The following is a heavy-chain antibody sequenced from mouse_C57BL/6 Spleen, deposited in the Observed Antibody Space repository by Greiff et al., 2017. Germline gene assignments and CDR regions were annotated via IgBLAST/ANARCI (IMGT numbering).Heavy chain of an antibody. D-gene: IGHD2-5*01. CDR3: ARGGSKDY. Sequence: QVQLKESGAELVKPGASVKISCKASGYAFSSYRMNWVKPRPGKGLERIGQIYPDDGATIYNGKLKGKDTLTADESSSTAYMQLSSLTSEDSAGYFCARGGSKDYWGQGTTLTVSS. J-gene: IGHJ2*01. CDR2: IYPDDGAT. CDR1: GYAFSSYR. V-gene: IGHV1-80*01.